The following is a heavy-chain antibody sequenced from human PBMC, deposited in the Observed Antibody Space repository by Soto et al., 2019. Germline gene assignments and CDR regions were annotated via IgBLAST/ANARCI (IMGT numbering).Heavy chain of an antibody. CDR3: ARGARVYYYVVH. V-gene: IGHV3-7*03. CDR1: GFTFSSYW. J-gene: IGHJ4*01. D-gene: IGHD6-6*01. CDR2: IKEDGSER. Sequence: PGGSLRLSCAASGFTFSSYWMGWVRQAPGKGLEWVASIKEDGSERYYVDTVKGRFTISRDNAKNSLYLQVNSLRAEDTAVYYCARGARVYYYVVHGGPGALVTVFS.